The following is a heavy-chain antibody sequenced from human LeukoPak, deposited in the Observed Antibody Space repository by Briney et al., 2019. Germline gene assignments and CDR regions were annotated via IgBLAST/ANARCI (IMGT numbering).Heavy chain of an antibody. Sequence: PGGSLRLSCAASGFTFSSYSMNWVRQAPGKGLEWVSSISSSSSYIYYADSVKGRFTISRDNAKNSLYLQMNSLRAEDTAVYYCVRDGLGYCSSTSCYTFDYWGQGTLVTVSS. CDR2: ISSSSSYI. CDR3: VRDGLGYCSSTSCYTFDY. V-gene: IGHV3-21*01. D-gene: IGHD2-2*02. CDR1: GFTFSSYS. J-gene: IGHJ4*02.